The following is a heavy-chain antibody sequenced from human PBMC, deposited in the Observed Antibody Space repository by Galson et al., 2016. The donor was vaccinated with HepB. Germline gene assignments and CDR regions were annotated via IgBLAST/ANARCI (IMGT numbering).Heavy chain of an antibody. J-gene: IGHJ4*02. Sequence: SLRLSCAASGFTFRSYWMSWVRQAPGKGLEWVANIKLDGSDKFYVDSVKGRFTISRDNVKNSVYLQMNSLRPEDTAVYYCAKLLSRLGDGYKSNSDYWGQGTLVTVSS. D-gene: IGHD5-24*01. CDR1: GFTFRSYW. CDR3: AKLLSRLGDGYKSNSDY. V-gene: IGHV3-7*01. CDR2: IKLDGSDK.